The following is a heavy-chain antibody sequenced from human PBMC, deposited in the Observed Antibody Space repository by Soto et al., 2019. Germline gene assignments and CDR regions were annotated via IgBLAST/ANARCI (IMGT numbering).Heavy chain of an antibody. Sequence: SETLSLTCAVYGGSFSGYYWSWIRQPPGKGLEWIGEINHSGSTNYNPSLKSRVTISVDTSKNQFSLKLSSVTAADTAVYYCARGRSTDIVVVPAAPSSFDYWGQGTLVTVSS. J-gene: IGHJ4*02. CDR1: GGSFSGYY. V-gene: IGHV4-34*01. CDR3: ARGRSTDIVVVPAAPSSFDY. CDR2: INHSGST. D-gene: IGHD2-2*01.